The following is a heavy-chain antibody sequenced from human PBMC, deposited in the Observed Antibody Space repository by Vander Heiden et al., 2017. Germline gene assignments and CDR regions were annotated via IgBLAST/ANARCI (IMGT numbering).Heavy chain of an antibody. V-gene: IGHV3-43*01. J-gene: IGHJ4*02. D-gene: IGHD5-12*01. CDR1: GFTFDDYT. CDR2: ISWDGGST. CDR3: AKDEGDGYNFFLGLNY. Sequence: EVQLVESGGVVVQPGGSLRLSCAASGFTFDDYTMHWVRQAPGKGLEWVSLISWDGGSTYYADAVKGRFTISRDNSKNSLYLQMNSLRNEDTALYYCAKDEGDGYNFFLGLNYWGQGNLVTVSS.